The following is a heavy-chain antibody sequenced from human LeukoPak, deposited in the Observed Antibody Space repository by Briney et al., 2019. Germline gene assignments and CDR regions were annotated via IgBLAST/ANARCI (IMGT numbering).Heavy chain of an antibody. J-gene: IGHJ4*02. CDR1: GFTFNKYT. V-gene: IGHV4-38-2*02. CDR3: ARDLGLSSFDY. Sequence: GSLRLSCAASGFTFNKYTMNWVRQAPGKGLEWIGSMYHSGNTYYNPSLKSRITISVDTSKNQFSLKLSSVTAADTAVYYCARDLGLSSFDYWGQGTLVTVSS. CDR2: MYHSGNT. D-gene: IGHD1-26*01.